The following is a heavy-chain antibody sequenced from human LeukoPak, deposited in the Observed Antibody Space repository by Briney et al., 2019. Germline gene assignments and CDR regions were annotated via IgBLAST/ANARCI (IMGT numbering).Heavy chain of an antibody. Sequence: SETLSLTCTVSGGYINDYYWNWIRQPPGKGPEWIGHVYYNGNPMYHPSLKDSIIISLHPSENQFSLKLTSLSAAEKAVYYRARDPRHNSNNWFHTWGQGILVSVSS. V-gene: IGHV4-59*01. CDR3: ARDPRHNSNNWFHT. D-gene: IGHD1-1*01. CDR1: GGYINDYY. J-gene: IGHJ5*02. CDR2: VYYNGNP.